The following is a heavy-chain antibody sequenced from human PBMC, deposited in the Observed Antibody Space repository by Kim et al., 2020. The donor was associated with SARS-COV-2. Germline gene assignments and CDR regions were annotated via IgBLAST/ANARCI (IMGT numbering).Heavy chain of an antibody. CDR2: IYYSGST. CDR3: ARGVRIVGAHTV. D-gene: IGHD1-26*01. Sequence: SETLSLTCTVSGGSVSSGSYYWSWIRQPPGKGLEWIGYIYYSGSTNYNPSLKSRVTISVDTSKNQFSLKLSSVTAADTAVYYCARGVRIVGAHTVWGQGTLVTVSS. V-gene: IGHV4-61*01. J-gene: IGHJ4*02. CDR1: GGSVSSGSYY.